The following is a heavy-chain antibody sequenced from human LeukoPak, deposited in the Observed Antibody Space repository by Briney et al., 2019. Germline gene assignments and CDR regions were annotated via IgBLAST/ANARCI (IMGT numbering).Heavy chain of an antibody. J-gene: IGHJ4*02. CDR2: VKSKASGETT. Sequence: GGSLRLSCAASGCSISNDWMSWVRQAPGKGLELIGRVKSKASGETTDYAAPVKGRFTISRDDAKNTLYLQMNSLKTEDTAVYYCTLIKGWGSGSYYLDYWGPGTLVTVSS. D-gene: IGHD3-10*01. CDR1: GCSISNDW. V-gene: IGHV3-15*01. CDR3: TLIKGWGSGSYYLDY.